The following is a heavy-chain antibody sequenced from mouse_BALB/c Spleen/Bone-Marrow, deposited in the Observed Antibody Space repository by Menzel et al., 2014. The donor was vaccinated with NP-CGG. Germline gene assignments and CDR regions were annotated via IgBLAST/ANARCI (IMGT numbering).Heavy chain of an antibody. V-gene: IGHV14-3*02. CDR2: IVPANGNT. J-gene: IGHJ1*01. CDR1: GFNIKDTY. CDR3: ANSSDWYIDV. Sequence: VQLQQPGAALVKPGASVKLSCTASGFNIKDTYMHWVKERPEQGLEWIGRIVPANGNTKYDPIFQGKATITADKSSNTAYLQPSSLTSEDAAIYSCANSSDWYIDVRGAWTTVTVSS. D-gene: IGHD1-1*01.